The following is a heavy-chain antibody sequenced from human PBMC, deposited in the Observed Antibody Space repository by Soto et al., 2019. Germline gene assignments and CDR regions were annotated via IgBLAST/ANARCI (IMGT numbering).Heavy chain of an antibody. V-gene: IGHV3-21*01. Sequence: VGSLRLSCAASGFTFSSYSMNWVRQAPGKGLEGVSSISSSSSYIYYADSVKGRFTISRDNAKNSLYLQMNSLRAEGTAVYYCARDLTTMVRGDHFRYYGMDVWGPGTTVTVSS. CDR3: ARDLTTMVRGDHFRYYGMDV. J-gene: IGHJ6*02. CDR1: GFTFSSYS. D-gene: IGHD3-10*01. CDR2: ISSSSSYI.